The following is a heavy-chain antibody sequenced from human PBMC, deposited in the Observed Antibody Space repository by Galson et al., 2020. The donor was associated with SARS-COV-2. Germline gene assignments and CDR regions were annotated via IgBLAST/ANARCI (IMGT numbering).Heavy chain of an antibody. CDR2: IYSGGST. J-gene: IGHJ4*02. V-gene: IGHV3-66*02. CDR3: AGKKVDTTMLHQRYFDY. CDR1: GFTVSTNY. D-gene: IGHD5-18*01. Sequence: GGSLRLSCAASGFTVSTNYMSWVRQAPGKGLEWVSVIYSGGSTFYTDSVKGRFTISRDNSKNTLYLQMNSLRRDDTAVYYCAGKKVDTTMLHQRYFDYWGQGTLVTVSS.